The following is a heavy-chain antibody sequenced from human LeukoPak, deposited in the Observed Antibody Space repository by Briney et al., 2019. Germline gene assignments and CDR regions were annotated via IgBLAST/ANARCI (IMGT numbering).Heavy chain of an antibody. Sequence: SETLSLTCTVSGGSISSGSYYWSWIRQPAGKGLEWIGRIYTSGSTNYNPSLKSRVTISVDKSKNQFSLKLSSVTAADTAVYYCARVNGIGSVMDYWGQGTLVTVSS. V-gene: IGHV4-61*02. D-gene: IGHD3-10*01. CDR3: ARVNGIGSVMDY. CDR1: GGSISSGSYY. J-gene: IGHJ4*02. CDR2: IYTSGST.